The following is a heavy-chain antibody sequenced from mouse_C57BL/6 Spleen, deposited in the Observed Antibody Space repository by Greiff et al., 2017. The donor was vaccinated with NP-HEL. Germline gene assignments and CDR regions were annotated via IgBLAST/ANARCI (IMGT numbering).Heavy chain of an antibody. CDR1: GYTFTDHT. D-gene: IGHD2-4*01. CDR2: IYPRDGST. Sequence: QVQLKESDAELVKPGASVKISCKVSGYTFTDHTIHWMKQRPEQGLEWIGYIYPRDGSTKYNEKFTGKATLTADKSSSTAYMQLNSLTSEDSAVYFCAREGIYYDYDDYAMDYWGQGTSVTVSS. J-gene: IGHJ4*01. CDR3: AREGIYYDYDDYAMDY. V-gene: IGHV1-78*01.